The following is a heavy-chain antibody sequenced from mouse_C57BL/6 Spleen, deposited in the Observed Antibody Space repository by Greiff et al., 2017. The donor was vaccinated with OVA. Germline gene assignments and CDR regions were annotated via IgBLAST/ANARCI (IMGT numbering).Heavy chain of an antibody. CDR1: EYEFPSHD. D-gene: IGHD1-1*01. Sequence: EVQLKESGGGLVQPGESLKLSCESNEYEFPSHDMSWVRKTPEKRLELVAAINSDGGSTYYPDTMERRFIISRDNTKKTLYLQMSNLRSEDTALYYCARHEVNYYGSSPFAYWGQGTLVTVSA. CDR2: INSDGGST. J-gene: IGHJ3*01. V-gene: IGHV5-2*01. CDR3: ARHEVNYYGSSPFAY.